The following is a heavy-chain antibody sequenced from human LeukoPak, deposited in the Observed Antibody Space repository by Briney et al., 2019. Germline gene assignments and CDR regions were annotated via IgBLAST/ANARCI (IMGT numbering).Heavy chain of an antibody. CDR2: IFPGDSES. CDR3: AKGRSGSPHQDFDY. Sequence: GGALKISCKGAGCLFPYYYSGGVRQLPGKGLEGMGIIFPGDSESRYSPSFQGQVTISVDKSISTAYLQWSSLKSSDTAMYYCAKGRSGSPHQDFDYWGQGTLITASS. CDR1: GCLFPYYY. V-gene: IGHV5-51*01. D-gene: IGHD1-26*01. J-gene: IGHJ4*02.